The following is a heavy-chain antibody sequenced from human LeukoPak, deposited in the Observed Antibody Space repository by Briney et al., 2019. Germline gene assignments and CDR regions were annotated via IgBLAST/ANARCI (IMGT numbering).Heavy chain of an antibody. J-gene: IGHJ4*02. CDR3: AREAFGVFGVVKPIHY. CDR2: IYYSGTT. V-gene: IGHV4-39*07. CDR1: GDSIRRSSEY. Sequence: SETLSLTCTVSGDSIRRSSEYWAWLRQAPGKGLEWIGTIYYSGTTYYSPSLKSRVTFSVDTSKNQFSLKLTSVTAADTAVYYCAREAFGVFGVVKPIHYWGQGSLVTVSA. D-gene: IGHD3-3*01.